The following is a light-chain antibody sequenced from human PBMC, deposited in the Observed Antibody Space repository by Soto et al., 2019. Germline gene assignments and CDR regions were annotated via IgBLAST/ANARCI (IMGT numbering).Light chain of an antibody. V-gene: IGKV1-27*01. CDR2: GAS. CDR3: QKYNSAPPWT. J-gene: IGKJ1*01. CDR1: QGISNY. Sequence: DIPMTQSPSSLSASGGDRVTITCRASQGISNYLVWYQQKPGKAPKVLMSGASTLESGVPSRFSGGGSGTAFTLTFSSLQPEDVATNYWQKYNSAPPWTFGQGTKVEIK.